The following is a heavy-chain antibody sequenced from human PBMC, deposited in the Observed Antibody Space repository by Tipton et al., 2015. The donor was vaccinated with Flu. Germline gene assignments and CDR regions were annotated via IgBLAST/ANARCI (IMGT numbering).Heavy chain of an antibody. Sequence: TLSLTCTVSGGSISGSSYQWGWLRPPPGKGLEWIGTIYYSGDTYSTPSLKSRLSIYVDTSNNPFSLRLTSVTAADTAGYYCARLGKTHYYWGQGTLVTVSS. V-gene: IGHV4-39*01. CDR1: GGSISGSSYQ. CDR3: ARLGKTHYY. J-gene: IGHJ4*02. CDR2: IYYSGDT. D-gene: IGHD1-26*01.